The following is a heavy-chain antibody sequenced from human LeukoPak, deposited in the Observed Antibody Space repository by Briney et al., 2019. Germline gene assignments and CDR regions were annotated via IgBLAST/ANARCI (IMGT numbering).Heavy chain of an antibody. CDR1: GYTFTSYG. J-gene: IGHJ3*02. D-gene: IGHD3-3*01. CDR2: ISAYNGNT. Sequence: ASVKVSCKASGYTFTSYGISWVRQAPGQGLKWMGWISAYNGNTNYAQKLQGRVTITTDTSTSTAYMELRSLRSDDSAVYYCARDRFLEWLVCAFDIWGQGTMVTVSS. CDR3: ARDRFLEWLVCAFDI. V-gene: IGHV1-18*01.